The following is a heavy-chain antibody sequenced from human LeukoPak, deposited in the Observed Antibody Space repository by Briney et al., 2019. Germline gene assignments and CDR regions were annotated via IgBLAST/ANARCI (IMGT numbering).Heavy chain of an antibody. CDR2: ISANAAST. D-gene: IGHD3-10*01. CDR1: GFTFSSYA. J-gene: IGHJ4*02. V-gene: IGHV3-23*01. CDR3: AKVGGSGSYFPDY. Sequence: GGSLRLSCAASGFTFSSYAMSWVRQAPGKGLEWVSVISANAASTYNADSVKGRFTISRDNSRNTVYLQMNSLRAEDTAVYYCAKVGGSGSYFPDYWGQGTLVTVSS.